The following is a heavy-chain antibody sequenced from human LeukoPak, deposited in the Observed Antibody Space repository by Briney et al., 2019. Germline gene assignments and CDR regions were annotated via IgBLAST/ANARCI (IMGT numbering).Heavy chain of an antibody. CDR2: ITSSSYI. V-gene: IGHV3-21*01. Sequence: GGSLRLSCAASGFPFSTYGMNWVRQAPGKGLEWVSSITSSSYIYYADSLKGRFTISRDNAKNTLYLQINSLRPEDTAVYYALGTTYNFDYWGQGTLVTVSS. CDR3: LGTTYNFDY. CDR1: GFPFSTYG. D-gene: IGHD1-7*01. J-gene: IGHJ4*02.